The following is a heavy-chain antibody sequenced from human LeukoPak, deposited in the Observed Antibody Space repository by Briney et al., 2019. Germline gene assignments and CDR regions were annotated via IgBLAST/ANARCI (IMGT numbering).Heavy chain of an antibody. V-gene: IGHV3-20*04. Sequence: GGSLRLSCAASGFTFDDYGMSWVRQAPGKGLEWVSGINWNGGSTGYADSVKGRFTISRDNAKNSLYLQMNSLRAEDTALYYCARGGAQLRLLEWLLPNYFDYWGQGTLVTVSS. CDR1: GFTFDDYG. D-gene: IGHD3-3*01. J-gene: IGHJ4*02. CDR3: ARGGAQLRLLEWLLPNYFDY. CDR2: INWNGGST.